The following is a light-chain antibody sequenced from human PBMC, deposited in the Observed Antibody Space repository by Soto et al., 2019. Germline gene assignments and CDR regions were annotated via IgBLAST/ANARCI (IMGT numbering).Light chain of an antibody. J-gene: IGKJ5*01. Sequence: EIELTQSPGTQSLSPGERATLSCKASESVSSSYLAWYQQKPGQAPRLLIYGASSRATGIPDRFSGSGSGTDFTLTISRLEPEDFAVYYCQQYGSSPLVTFGQGTRLEIK. CDR1: ESVSSSY. CDR2: GAS. V-gene: IGKV3-20*01. CDR3: QQYGSSPLVT.